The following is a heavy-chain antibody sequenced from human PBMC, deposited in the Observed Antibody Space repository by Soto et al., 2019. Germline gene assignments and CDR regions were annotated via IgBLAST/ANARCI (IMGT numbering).Heavy chain of an antibody. V-gene: IGHV4-39*01. CDR3: ASSGWWYFDY. CDR2: IYYSGST. Sequence: PSETLSLTCTVSGGSISSSSYYWGWIRQPPGKGLEWIGSIYYSGSTYYNPSLKSRVTISVDTSKNQFSLKLSSVTAADTAVYYCASSGWWYFDYCGQGTLVPVSS. CDR1: GGSISSSSYY. D-gene: IGHD6-19*01. J-gene: IGHJ4*02.